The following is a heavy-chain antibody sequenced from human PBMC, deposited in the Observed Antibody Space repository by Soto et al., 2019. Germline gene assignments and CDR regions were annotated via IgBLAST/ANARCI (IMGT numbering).Heavy chain of an antibody. CDR2: IKQDGSEK. D-gene: IGHD1-26*01. CDR1: GFIFNSHW. Sequence: SLRLSCAASGFIFNSHWMSWVRQAPGKGLEWVANIKQDGSEKKYVDSVKGRFTISRDNAKNSLYLQMNSLRAEETAVYYCARVEIGSYDYWGQGALVTVSS. J-gene: IGHJ4*02. CDR3: ARVEIGSYDY. V-gene: IGHV3-7*01.